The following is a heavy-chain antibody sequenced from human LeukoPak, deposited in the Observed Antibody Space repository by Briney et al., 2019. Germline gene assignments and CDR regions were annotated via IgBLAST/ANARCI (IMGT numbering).Heavy chain of an antibody. CDR1: GGSISSSSYY. CDR2: IYYSGST. J-gene: IGHJ5*02. D-gene: IGHD3-3*01. CDR3: ARDHRRFLEYGSDDWFDP. V-gene: IGHV4-39*06. Sequence: SETLSLTCTVSGGSISSSSYYWGWIRQPPGKGLEWIGSIYYSGSTYYNPSLKSRVTISVDTSKNQFPLKLSSVTAADTAVYYCARDHRRFLEYGSDDWFDPWGQGTLVTVSS.